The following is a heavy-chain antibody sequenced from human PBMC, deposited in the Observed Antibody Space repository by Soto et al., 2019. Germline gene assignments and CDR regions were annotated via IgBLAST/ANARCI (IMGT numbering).Heavy chain of an antibody. J-gene: IGHJ4*02. Sequence: QVQLVQSGVEVKKPGASMKISCRTSGYTFTNYAINWVRQAPGQGLEWVAWISTQSGTTKYGQRLQGRVTVTTDTSTRTAYMELRNLRSDDTALYYCARGGDKDSWGQGTLVTVSS. CDR3: ARGGDKDS. CDR1: GYTFTNYA. V-gene: IGHV1-18*01. CDR2: ISTQSGTT. D-gene: IGHD2-21*02.